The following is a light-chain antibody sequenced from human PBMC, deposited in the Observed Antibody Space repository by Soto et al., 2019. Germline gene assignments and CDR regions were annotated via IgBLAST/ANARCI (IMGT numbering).Light chain of an antibody. CDR1: SIDVGHPYNY. Sequence: QSALTQPASVSGSPGQSITISCTGTSIDVGHPYNYVSWYQQYPGKAPKLLILGVSNRPSGISGRFSGSKSGNTASLTISGLQPEDEADYYCMSYIASTTTHWVLGGGTKLPVL. CDR3: MSYIASTTTHWV. J-gene: IGLJ3*02. V-gene: IGLV2-14*03. CDR2: GVS.